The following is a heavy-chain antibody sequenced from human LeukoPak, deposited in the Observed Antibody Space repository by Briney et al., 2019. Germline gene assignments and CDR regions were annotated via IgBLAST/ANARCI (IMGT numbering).Heavy chain of an antibody. CDR3: ARDRSGGNIVDY. D-gene: IGHD2-15*01. CDR1: GFTFSDYY. V-gene: IGHV3-11*01. CDR2: ISSSGSTI. J-gene: IGHJ4*02. Sequence: GGSLRLSCAASGFTFSDYYMSWLRQAPGKGLEWVSYISSSGSTIYYEDSVKGRFTISRDNAKNSLYLQMNSLRAEDTAVYYCARDRSGGNIVDYWGQGTLVTVSS.